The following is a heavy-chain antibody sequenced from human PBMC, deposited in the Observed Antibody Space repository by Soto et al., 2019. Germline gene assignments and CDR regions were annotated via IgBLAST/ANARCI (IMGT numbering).Heavy chain of an antibody. CDR1: GFTFSSYV. CDR3: ARDDEGGSYCDLGY. Sequence: QVQLVESGGGVVQPGRSLRLSCAASGFTFSSYVIHWVRQTPDKGLEGVAFISRDGSNEYYADSVKGRFTISRDNSKNTLYLEMNSLRAEDTAVYYCARDDEGGSYCDLGYWGQGTLVTVSS. D-gene: IGHD3-10*01. V-gene: IGHV3-30*04. CDR2: ISRDGSNE. J-gene: IGHJ4*02.